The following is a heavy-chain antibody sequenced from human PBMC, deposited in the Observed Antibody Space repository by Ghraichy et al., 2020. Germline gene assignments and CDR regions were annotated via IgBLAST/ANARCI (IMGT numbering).Heavy chain of an antibody. CDR2: IRYDGSNK. D-gene: IGHD4-23*01. CDR1: GFTFSSYG. J-gene: IGHJ4*02. V-gene: IGHV3-30*02. CDR3: AKDLDTVVSGGIDY. Sequence: GGSLRLSCAASGFTFSSYGMHWVRQAPGKGLEWVAFIRYDGSNKYYADSVKGRFTISRDNSKNTLYLQMNSLRAEDTAVYYCAKDLDTVVSGGIDYWGQGTLVTVSS.